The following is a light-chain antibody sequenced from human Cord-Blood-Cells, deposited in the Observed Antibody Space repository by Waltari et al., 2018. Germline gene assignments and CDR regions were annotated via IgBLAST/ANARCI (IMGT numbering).Light chain of an antibody. V-gene: IGKV1-39*01. J-gene: IGKJ2*01. CDR1: QSISSD. CDR3: QQRYRTPYT. Sequence: DIQMTQSPSSLSASVGDRVTITCRESQSISSDLNWYQQKPGKDPKLLIYAASSLQSGVPSRFSGSGSGTDFTLTISSLQPEECATHYCQQRYRTPYTFGQGTKLWIK. CDR2: AAS.